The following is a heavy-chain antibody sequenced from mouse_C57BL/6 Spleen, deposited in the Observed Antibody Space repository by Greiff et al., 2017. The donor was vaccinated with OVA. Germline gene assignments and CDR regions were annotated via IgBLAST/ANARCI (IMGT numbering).Heavy chain of an antibody. CDR1: GFTFNTYA. J-gene: IGHJ1*03. Sequence: EVKLVESGGGLVQPKGSLKLSCAASGFTFNTYAMHWVRQAPGKGLEWVARIRSKSSNYATYYADSVKDRFTISRDDSQSMLYLQMNNLKTEDTAMYYCVREVLLRSNWYFDVWGTGTTVTVSS. CDR3: VREVLLRSNWYFDV. CDR2: IRSKSSNYAT. D-gene: IGHD1-1*01. V-gene: IGHV10-3*01.